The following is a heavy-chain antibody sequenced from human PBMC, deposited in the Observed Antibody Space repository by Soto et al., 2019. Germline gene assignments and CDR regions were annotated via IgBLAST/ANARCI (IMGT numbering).Heavy chain of an antibody. J-gene: IGHJ4*02. CDR3: ARDRDAAVVLAATNPIDY. D-gene: IGHD2-15*01. V-gene: IGHV1-18*01. CDR2: ISVYKGNT. CDR1: GYTFTNYG. Sequence: ASVKVSCKTSGYTFTNYGVTWVRQAPGQGLEWMGWISVYKGNTNYAQKLQGRVTMTADTSTSTVYMELRSLTSDDTAVYYCARDRDAAVVLAATNPIDYWGQGTLVTVSS.